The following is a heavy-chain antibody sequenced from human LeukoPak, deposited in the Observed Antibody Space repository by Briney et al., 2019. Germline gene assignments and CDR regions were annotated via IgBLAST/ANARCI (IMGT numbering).Heavy chain of an antibody. J-gene: IGHJ6*03. V-gene: IGHV4-61*02. CDR3: ARVDWLANYYYYMDV. D-gene: IGHD2-21*01. CDR2: IYTSGST. CDR1: GGSLSSGSYY. Sequence: PSETLSLTCTVSGGSLSSGSYYWSWIRQPAGKGLEWIGRIYTSGSTKYNPSLKSQVTISVDTSKKQFSLKLSSVTAADTAVYYCARVDWLANYYYYMDVWGKGTTVTVSS.